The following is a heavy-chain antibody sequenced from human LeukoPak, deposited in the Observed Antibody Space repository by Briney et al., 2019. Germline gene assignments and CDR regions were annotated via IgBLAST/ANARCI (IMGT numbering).Heavy chain of an antibody. V-gene: IGHV3-21*01. CDR2: ISSSSSYI. J-gene: IGHJ4*02. CDR3: AREDDWNYEDY. CDR1: GFTFSSYS. Sequence: SGGSLRLSCAASGFTFSSYSMNWVRQAPGKGLEWVSSISSSSSYIYYADSVKGRFTISRDNAKNSLYLQMNSLRAEDTAIYYCAREDDWNYEDYWGQGTLVTVSS. D-gene: IGHD1-7*01.